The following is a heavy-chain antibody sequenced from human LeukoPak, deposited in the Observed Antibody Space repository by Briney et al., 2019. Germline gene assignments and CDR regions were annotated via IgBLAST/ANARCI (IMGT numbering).Heavy chain of an antibody. CDR3: AKDGLNYDILTGYYYYMDV. V-gene: IGHV3-30*02. D-gene: IGHD3-9*01. J-gene: IGHJ6*03. Sequence: GGSLRLSCAASGFTFSSYGMHWVRQAPGKGLEWVAFIRYDGSNKYYADSVKGRFTISRDNSKNTLYLQMNSLRAEDTAVYYCAKDGLNYDILTGYYYYMDVWGEGTTVTISS. CDR2: IRYDGSNK. CDR1: GFTFSSYG.